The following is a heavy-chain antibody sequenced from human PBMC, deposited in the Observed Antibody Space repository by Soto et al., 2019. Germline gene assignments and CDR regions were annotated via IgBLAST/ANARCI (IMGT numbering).Heavy chain of an antibody. D-gene: IGHD2-21*02. CDR1: GFTFSSYS. Sequence: PGGSLRLSCAASGFTFSSYSMNWVRQPPGKGLEWVSSISSSSSYIYYADSVKGRFTISRDNAKNSLYMQMNSLRAEDTAVYYCARDSRSPIVVVTAPYYYYGMDVWGQGTTVTVSS. J-gene: IGHJ6*02. CDR3: ARDSRSPIVVVTAPYYYYGMDV. CDR2: ISSSSSYI. V-gene: IGHV3-21*01.